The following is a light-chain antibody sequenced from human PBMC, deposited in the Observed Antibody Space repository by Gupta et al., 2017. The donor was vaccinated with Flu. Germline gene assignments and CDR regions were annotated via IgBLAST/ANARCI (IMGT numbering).Light chain of an antibody. V-gene: IGLV2-8*01. CDR2: EVS. J-gene: IGLJ1*01. Sequence: QSALTQPPSASGSPGQSVTFSCTGTSRDVGAYDYVSWYQQHPGKAPQLLIYEVSKRPSGVPDRFSGSKSGNTASLTVSGLQTDEEAHYFCSSYAGSNTFVFGTGIKVTVL. CDR1: SRDVGAYDY. CDR3: SSYAGSNTFV.